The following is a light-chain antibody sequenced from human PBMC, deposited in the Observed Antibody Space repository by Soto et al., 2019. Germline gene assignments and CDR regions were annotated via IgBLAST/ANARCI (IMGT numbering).Light chain of an antibody. CDR3: QQLHGYPIT. J-gene: IGKJ5*01. CDR1: QGIDTS. V-gene: IGKV1-9*01. Sequence: ILLSQSPSSLSASLGDRVTITCRASQGIDTSLAWYQQKPGKAPKLLIYAASNFQSGVPSRFSGSGSGTHFTLTISSLQPEDFATYYCQQLHGYPITFGQGTRLENK. CDR2: AAS.